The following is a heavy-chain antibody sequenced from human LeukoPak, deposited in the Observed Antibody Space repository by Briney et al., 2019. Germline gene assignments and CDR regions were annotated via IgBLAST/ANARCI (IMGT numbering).Heavy chain of an antibody. CDR1: GFTFSSYA. Sequence: PGGSLRLSCAASGFTFSSYAMSWVRQAPGKGLEWVSVIYSGGSTYYADSVKGRFTISRDNSKNTLYLQMNSLRAEDTAVYYCASEDIVGATGAFDIWGQGTMVTVSS. J-gene: IGHJ3*02. CDR3: ASEDIVGATGAFDI. V-gene: IGHV3-66*01. D-gene: IGHD1-26*01. CDR2: IYSGGST.